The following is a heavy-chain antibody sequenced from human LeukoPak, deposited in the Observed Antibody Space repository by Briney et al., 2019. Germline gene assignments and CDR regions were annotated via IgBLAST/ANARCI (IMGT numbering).Heavy chain of an antibody. D-gene: IGHD3-10*01. CDR2: IYHSGST. CDR3: ARSLMVRGAGSGMDV. V-gene: IGHV4-38-2*02. J-gene: IGHJ6*02. Sequence: SETLSPTCTVSGYSISSGYYWGWIRQPPGKGLEWIGSIYHSGSTYYNPSLKSRVTISVDTSKNQFSLKLSSVTAADTAVYYCARSLMVRGAGSGMDVWGQGTTVTVSS. CDR1: GYSISSGYY.